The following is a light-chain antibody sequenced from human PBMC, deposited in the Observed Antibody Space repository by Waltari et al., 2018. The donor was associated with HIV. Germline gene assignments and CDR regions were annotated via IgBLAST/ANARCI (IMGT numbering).Light chain of an antibody. V-gene: IGKV3-20*01. CDR1: QSVRNTY. J-gene: IGKJ2*01. CDR2: AAS. Sequence: EIVLKQAPGTLSLSPGKRATLSCRASQSVRNTYLAWYQQKRGQAPRLLFYAASIRATGVPDRFTGSGSGTDFTLTISRLEPEDSAVYYCQHYVSSPYTFGQGTKLEIK. CDR3: QHYVSSPYT.